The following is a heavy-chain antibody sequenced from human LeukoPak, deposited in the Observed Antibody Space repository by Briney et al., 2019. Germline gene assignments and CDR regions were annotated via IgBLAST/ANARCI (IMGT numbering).Heavy chain of an antibody. J-gene: IGHJ3*02. Sequence: VGSLRLSCAASGVTFSSYAMSWVRQAPGKGLEWVSAISGSGGSAYYADSVKGRVTISRDNSKNTLYLEMNSLRDEDTAVYYCDKDEYHYSYDSRGDNDAFDIWGQGTMVTVSS. CDR1: GVTFSSYA. CDR2: ISGSGGSA. CDR3: DKDEYHYSYDSRGDNDAFDI. V-gene: IGHV3-23*01. D-gene: IGHD3-22*01.